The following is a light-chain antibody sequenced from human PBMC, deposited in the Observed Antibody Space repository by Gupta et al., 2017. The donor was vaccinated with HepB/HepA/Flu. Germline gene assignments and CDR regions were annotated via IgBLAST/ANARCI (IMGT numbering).Light chain of an antibody. CDR3: QQYNNLPLT. Sequence: DILITQSPSPLSASVGDRVTITCQASKDIRNYINWYQQKPVKAPKLLIYDASHLETGVASRFSGSESGTYFSFTIRSLQPEDIATYYCQQYNNLPLTFGGGTKVEIE. CDR1: KDIRNY. V-gene: IGKV1-33*01. CDR2: DAS. J-gene: IGKJ4*01.